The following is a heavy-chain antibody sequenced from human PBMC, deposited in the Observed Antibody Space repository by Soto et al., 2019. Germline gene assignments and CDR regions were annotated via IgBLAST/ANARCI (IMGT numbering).Heavy chain of an antibody. Sequence: QVQLVQSGAEVKKPGASVKVSCKASGYTFTSYGINWVRQAPGQGLEWMGWISDYNGNTHYAQKLQGRVTMTTDTSTSTAYMELRSLGTDDTAVYYCARVQSGYDLAYWGQGTLVTVSS. D-gene: IGHD5-12*01. CDR1: GYTFTSYG. CDR3: ARVQSGYDLAY. CDR2: ISDYNGNT. J-gene: IGHJ4*02. V-gene: IGHV1-18*01.